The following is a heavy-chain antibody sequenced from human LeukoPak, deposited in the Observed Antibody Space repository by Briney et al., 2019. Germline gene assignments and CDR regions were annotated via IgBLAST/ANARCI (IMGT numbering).Heavy chain of an antibody. CDR1: GFTFNTYG. D-gene: IGHD2-15*01. CDR3: ARDHQGYCSGGSCTYFDY. J-gene: IGHJ4*02. V-gene: IGHV3-21*01. Sequence: GGSLRLSCAASGFTFNTYGMSWVRQAPGKGLEWVSSISGSSSYIYYADSVKGRFTISRDNAKNSLYLQMNSLRAEDTAVYYCARDHQGYCSGGSCTYFDYWGQGTLLTVSS. CDR2: ISGSSSYI.